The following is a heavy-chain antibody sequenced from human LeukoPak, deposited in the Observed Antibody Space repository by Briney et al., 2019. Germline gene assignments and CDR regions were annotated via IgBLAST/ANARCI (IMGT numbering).Heavy chain of an antibody. CDR1: GGSFSGYY. D-gene: IGHD3-22*01. Sequence: SETLSLTCAVYGGSFSGYYWSWIRQPPGKGLEWIGEINHSGSTNYNPSLKCRVTISVDTSKNQFSLQLSSMTAADTALYYCARGWQGYYDSSGYYLLDYWGQGTLVTVSS. V-gene: IGHV4-34*01. CDR3: ARGWQGYYDSSGYYLLDY. J-gene: IGHJ4*02. CDR2: INHSGST.